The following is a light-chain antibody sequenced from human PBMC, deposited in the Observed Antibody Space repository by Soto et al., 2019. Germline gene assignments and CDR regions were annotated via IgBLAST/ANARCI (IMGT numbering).Light chain of an antibody. CDR3: SSYASSSSYV. V-gene: IGLV2-14*01. J-gene: IGLJ1*01. CDR1: SSDVGGYNH. CDR2: EVT. Sequence: QSALTQPASVSGSPGQSITISCTGTSSDVGGYNHVSWYQIHPGKAPKLIIYEVTSRPSVVSYRFAGSQSGNSASLTISGLQAEDEADYYCSSYASSSSYVFGGGTKVTVL.